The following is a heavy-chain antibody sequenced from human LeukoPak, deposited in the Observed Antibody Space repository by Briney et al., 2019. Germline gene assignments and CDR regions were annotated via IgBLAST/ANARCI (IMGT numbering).Heavy chain of an antibody. Sequence: PSETLSLTCTVSGGSISTTTYYWGWLRQPPGKGLEWIGSIYYSGSTYHNPSLKSRVTISIDTSKNQFSLKLSSVTAADTAVYYCATDTCGWYSDYWGQGTLVTVSS. CDR2: IYYSGST. J-gene: IGHJ4*02. CDR1: GGSISTTTYY. V-gene: IGHV4-39*01. D-gene: IGHD6-19*01. CDR3: ATDTCGWYSDY.